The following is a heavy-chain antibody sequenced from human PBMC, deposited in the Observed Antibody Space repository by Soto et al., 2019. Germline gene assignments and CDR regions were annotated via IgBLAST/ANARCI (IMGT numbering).Heavy chain of an antibody. D-gene: IGHD6-19*01. CDR2: IYWDDDK. Sequence: QITLKESGPTLVKPTQTLTLTCTFSGFSLSSSGVGVGWIRQPPGKALEWLALIYWDDDKRYSPSLKSRRSTNKDPSKNQVVLTMTHMDPVDTATYYWAHRLSSGWNKSDFEYWGQGTLVIVSS. CDR3: AHRLSSGWNKSDFEY. V-gene: IGHV2-5*02. J-gene: IGHJ4*02. CDR1: GFSLSSSGVG.